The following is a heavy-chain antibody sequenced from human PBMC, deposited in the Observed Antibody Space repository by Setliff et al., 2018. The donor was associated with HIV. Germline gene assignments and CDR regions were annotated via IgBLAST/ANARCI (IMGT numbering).Heavy chain of an antibody. CDR1: GFDFGFMA. V-gene: IGHV3-49*03. Sequence: PGGSLRLSCTASGFDFGFMAMSWFRQAPGHGLEWVGFIRSKNNGATTDYAASVKGRFSVSRDDSKRIVYLQINRLRPDDMAVYYCAKVGGDGRFYHYYMAIWGKGTTVTVSS. CDR2: IRSKNNGATT. J-gene: IGHJ6*03. CDR3: AKVGGDGRFYHYYMAI. D-gene: IGHD2-21*02.